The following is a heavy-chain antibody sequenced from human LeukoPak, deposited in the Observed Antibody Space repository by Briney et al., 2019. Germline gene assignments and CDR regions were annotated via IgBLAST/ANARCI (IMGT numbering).Heavy chain of an antibody. D-gene: IGHD1-26*01. V-gene: IGHV4-39*01. CDR1: GGSISSSSIDY. CDR2: IYYSGST. Sequence: SETLSLTCTVSGGSISSSSIDYWGWIRQPPGKGLEWIGSIYYSGSTYYNPSLKSRVTISVDTSKNQFSLKLSSVTAADTAVYYCARRSGSYSWFDPWGQGTLVTVSS. CDR3: ARRSGSYSWFDP. J-gene: IGHJ5*02.